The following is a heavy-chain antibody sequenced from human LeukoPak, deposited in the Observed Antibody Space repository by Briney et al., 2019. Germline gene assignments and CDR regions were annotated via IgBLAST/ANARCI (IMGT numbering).Heavy chain of an antibody. V-gene: IGHV3-30*02. Sequence: GGSLRLSCAASGFTFSYFGMQWVRQAPGKGLEWVAFIRYDGSNKYYADSVKGRFTISRDNSKNILYLQMNSLRPEDTAVYYCATDFWGFDSHATWGQGTLVTVSS. CDR3: ATDFWGFDSHAT. CDR2: IRYDGSNK. D-gene: IGHD5-12*01. CDR1: GFTFSYFG. J-gene: IGHJ5*02.